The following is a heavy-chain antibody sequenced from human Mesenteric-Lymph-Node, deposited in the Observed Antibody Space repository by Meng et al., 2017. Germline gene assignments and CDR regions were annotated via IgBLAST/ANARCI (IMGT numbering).Heavy chain of an antibody. D-gene: IGHD3-22*01. CDR3: ARVDSSGYFLDY. Sequence: QVQLQESGPGLVKPSQTLSLTRTVSCGSISSGGHSWSWIRQHPGKGLEWIAYIYYSGSTYYNPSLKSRVILSVDTSKNQFSLKLSSVTAADTAVYYCARVDSSGYFLDYWGQGTLVTVSS. V-gene: IGHV4-31*03. J-gene: IGHJ4*01. CDR1: CGSISSGGHS. CDR2: IYYSGST.